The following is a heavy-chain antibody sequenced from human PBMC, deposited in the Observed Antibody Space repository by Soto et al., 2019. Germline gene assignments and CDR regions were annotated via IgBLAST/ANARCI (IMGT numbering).Heavy chain of an antibody. CDR2: SGIDGDT. Sequence: GGSLRLSCAASGFTFSNYDMHWVRQVTGKGLEWVSASGIDGDTYYPDSVKGRFTISRENAKNSLYLQINSLRVGDTAVYYCARGRYYYGSRRALDVWGPGTEVTVSS. CDR3: ARGRYYYGSRRALDV. V-gene: IGHV3-13*01. D-gene: IGHD3-10*01. J-gene: IGHJ6*02. CDR1: GFTFSNYD.